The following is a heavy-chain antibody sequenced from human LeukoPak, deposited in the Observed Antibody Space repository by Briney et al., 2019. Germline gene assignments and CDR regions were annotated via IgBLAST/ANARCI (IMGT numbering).Heavy chain of an antibody. J-gene: IGHJ4*02. CDR3: ARYFTPAGYSYGWSTCAG. CDR1: GFTFSSYC. D-gene: IGHD6-19*01. Sequence: GGSLRLSCAASGFTFSSYCMSWVRQAPGKGLEWVANINQDGGKKYYVDSVKGRFTISRDNAKNSLYLQMSSLRAEDTAVYYCARYFTPAGYSYGWSTCAGWGQGTLVTVSS. CDR2: INQDGGKK. V-gene: IGHV3-7*05.